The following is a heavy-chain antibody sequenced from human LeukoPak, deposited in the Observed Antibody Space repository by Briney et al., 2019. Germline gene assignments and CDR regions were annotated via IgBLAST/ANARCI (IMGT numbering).Heavy chain of an antibody. J-gene: IGHJ4*02. CDR2: INAHNGDI. V-gene: IGHV1-18*01. Sequence: GASVKVSCKTSGYIFRSFGISWVRQAPGQGLEWMGWINAHNGDIDCPQKLQGRVTLTTDTSTSTAYMELTSLRSDDTAVYYCARDVGINRFEYWGQGTLVTVSS. CDR1: GYIFRSFG. CDR3: ARDVGINRFEY. D-gene: IGHD7-27*01.